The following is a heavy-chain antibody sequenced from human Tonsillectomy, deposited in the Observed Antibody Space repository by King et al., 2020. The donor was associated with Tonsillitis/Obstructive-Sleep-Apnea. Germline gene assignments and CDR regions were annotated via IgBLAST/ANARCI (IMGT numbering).Heavy chain of an antibody. D-gene: IGHD1-26*01. CDR3: ARDSGGYSGTYYAFDI. J-gene: IGHJ3*02. V-gene: IGHV3-13*04. CDR2: IGTAGDT. Sequence: VQLVESGGGLVQPGGILRLSCAASGFTFSSYDMHWVRQATGKGLEWVSAIGTAGDTYYPGSVKGRFTISRENAKNSLYLQMNSLRAGDTAVYYCARDSGGYSGTYYAFDIWGQGTMVIVSS. CDR1: GFTFSSYD.